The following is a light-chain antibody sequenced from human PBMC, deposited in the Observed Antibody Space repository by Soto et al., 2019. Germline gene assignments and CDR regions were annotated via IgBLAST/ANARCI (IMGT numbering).Light chain of an antibody. CDR2: EVN. V-gene: IGLV2-14*01. J-gene: IGLJ2*01. CDR3: SSYTSSSTLYVV. CDR1: SSDVGGYDY. Sequence: QSALTQPASVSGSPGQTITISCTGTSSDVGGYDYVSWYQQYPGKGPKLMNYEVNNRPSGVSNRFSGSKSGNTASLTISGLQAEDEPDYSCSSYTSSSTLYVVFGGGTKLTVL.